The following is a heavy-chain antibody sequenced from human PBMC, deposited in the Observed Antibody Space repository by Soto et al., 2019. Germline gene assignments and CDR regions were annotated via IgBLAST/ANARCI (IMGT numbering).Heavy chain of an antibody. CDR1: GFTFSSYG. D-gene: IGHD3-3*01. J-gene: IGHJ3*02. CDR3: AKSLARFLEMSDAFDI. Sequence: GGSLRLSCAASGFTFSSYGMHWVRQAPGKGLEWVAVISYDGSNKYYADSVKGRFTISRDNSKNTLYLQMNSLRAEDTAVYYCAKSLARFLEMSDAFDIWGQGTMVTVSS. V-gene: IGHV3-30*18. CDR2: ISYDGSNK.